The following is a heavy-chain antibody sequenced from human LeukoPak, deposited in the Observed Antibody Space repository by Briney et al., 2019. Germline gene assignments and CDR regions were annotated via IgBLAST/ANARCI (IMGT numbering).Heavy chain of an antibody. CDR3: VRGHSLRLEYFFDY. CDR1: GFTFSNNE. CDR2: ISSGGSTI. V-gene: IGHV3-48*03. D-gene: IGHD5-12*01. J-gene: IGHJ4*02. Sequence: GGSLRLSCAASGFTFSNNEMSWVRQAPGKGLEWVSYISSGGSTIYYADSVKGRFTISSDNAKNSLYLQMNSLRAEDTAVYYCVRGHSLRLEYFFDYWGQGTLVTVSS.